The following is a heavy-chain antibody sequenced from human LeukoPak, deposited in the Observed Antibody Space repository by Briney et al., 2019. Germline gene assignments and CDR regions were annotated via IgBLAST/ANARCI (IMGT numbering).Heavy chain of an antibody. V-gene: IGHV3-21*01. J-gene: IGHJ5*02. D-gene: IGHD2-2*01. CDR1: GFTFSNYS. CDR3: ASRELYCSSTTCSAP. Sequence: PGGSLRLSCAASGFTFSNYSMNWVRQAPGKGLEWVSSISTSSSYIYYADSVKGRFTISRDNAKNSLYLQMNSLRAEDTAVYYCASRELYCSSTTCSAPWGQGTLVTVSS. CDR2: ISTSSSYI.